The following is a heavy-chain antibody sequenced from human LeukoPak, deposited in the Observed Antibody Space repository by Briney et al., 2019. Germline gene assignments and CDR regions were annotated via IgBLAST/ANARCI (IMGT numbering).Heavy chain of an antibody. Sequence: ASVKVSCKASGGTFSSYAISWVRQAPGQGLEWMGGIIPIFGTANYAQKFQGRVTITADESTSTAYMELSSLRSEDTAVYCCARDGSSGWSFLYYFDYWGQGTLVTVSS. CDR1: GGTFSSYA. V-gene: IGHV1-69*13. CDR2: IIPIFGTA. D-gene: IGHD6-19*01. J-gene: IGHJ4*02. CDR3: ARDGSSGWSFLYYFDY.